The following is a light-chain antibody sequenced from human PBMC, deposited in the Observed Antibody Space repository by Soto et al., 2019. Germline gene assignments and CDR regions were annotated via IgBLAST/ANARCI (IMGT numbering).Light chain of an antibody. V-gene: IGKV1-39*01. CDR2: AAS. J-gene: IGKJ1*01. CDR1: QSITGY. CDR3: QQSYSTPGT. Sequence: DIQMTQSPSSLSASVGDRVTITCRTSQSITGYLNWYQRKPGKAPILLIYAASNLQTGVPSRFSGSESGTDFTLTISSMQPEDFATYYCQQSYSTPGTLGQGTRVEIK.